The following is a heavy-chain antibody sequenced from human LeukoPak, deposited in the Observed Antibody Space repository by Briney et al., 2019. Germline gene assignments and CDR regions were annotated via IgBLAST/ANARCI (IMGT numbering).Heavy chain of an antibody. CDR3: AGTQGGSEIQLWSNYYYYGMDV. CDR1: GGSLSSYY. J-gene: IGHJ6*02. V-gene: IGHV4-59*01. CDR2: IYYSGST. D-gene: IGHD5-18*01. Sequence: SETLSLACTVSGGSLSSYYWSWIRQPPGKGLGWIGYIYYSGSTNYHPSLKSRVTISVDTSKNQFSLKLSSVTAADTAVYYCAGTQGGSEIQLWSNYYYYGMDVWGQGTTVTVSS.